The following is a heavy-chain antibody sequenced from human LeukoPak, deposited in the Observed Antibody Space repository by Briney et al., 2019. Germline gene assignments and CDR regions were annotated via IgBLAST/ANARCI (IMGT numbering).Heavy chain of an antibody. Sequence: SETLSLTCTVSGGSISTTDYFWGWIRQPLGKGLEWILSVSHSGYTYYSPSLKSRVTVSVDTPKNHFSLNLSSLTAADTALYYCARHVGRYLGSRDTFDIWGRGTLVTVSS. CDR1: GGSISTTDYF. CDR3: ARHVGRYLGSRDTFDI. D-gene: IGHD1-26*01. CDR2: VSHSGYT. V-gene: IGHV4-39*01. J-gene: IGHJ3*02.